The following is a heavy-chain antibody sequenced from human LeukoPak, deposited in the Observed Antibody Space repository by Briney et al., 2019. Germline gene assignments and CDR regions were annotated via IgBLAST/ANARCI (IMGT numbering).Heavy chain of an antibody. D-gene: IGHD2/OR15-2a*01. CDR1: GFTFSSYD. Sequence: PGRSLRLSCAASGFTFSSYDMHWVRQAPGKGLEWVAVISYDATNKYYADSVKGRFTLSRDNSKNTLYLQTNTLRDEDTAVYYCPKASRIYFYVFEYLGQGTLVTVSS. CDR3: PKASRIYFYVFEY. CDR2: ISYDATNK. J-gene: IGHJ4*02. V-gene: IGHV3-30*18.